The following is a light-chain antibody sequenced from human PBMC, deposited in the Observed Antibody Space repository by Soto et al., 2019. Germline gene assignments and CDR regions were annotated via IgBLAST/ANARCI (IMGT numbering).Light chain of an antibody. CDR1: QSVSSSY. V-gene: IGKV3-20*01. J-gene: IGKJ1*01. Sequence: EIVLTQSPGTLSLSPGERATLSCRASQSVSSSYLAWYLQKPGQAPRLLIYGASSRATGIPDRFSGSGSGTDFTLTISRLEPEDFAVYYCQQFRTFGQGTKVDIK. CDR3: QQFRT. CDR2: GAS.